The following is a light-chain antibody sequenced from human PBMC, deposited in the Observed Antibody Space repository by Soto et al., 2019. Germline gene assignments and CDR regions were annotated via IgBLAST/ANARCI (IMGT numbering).Light chain of an antibody. J-gene: IGLJ2*01. CDR1: SSNIGTGYD. Sequence: QSVLTQPPSVSGAPGQRVTISCTGSSSNIGTGYDVRWYQQLPGTAPKLLIYGNTNRPSGVPDRFSGSTSGTSASLAITGLQAEDEADYYCQSYDTSLSGSVFGGGTKLTVL. CDR3: QSYDTSLSGSV. CDR2: GNT. V-gene: IGLV1-40*01.